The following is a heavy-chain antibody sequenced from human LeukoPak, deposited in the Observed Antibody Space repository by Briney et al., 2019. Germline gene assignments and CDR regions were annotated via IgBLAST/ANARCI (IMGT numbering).Heavy chain of an antibody. CDR3: ARVKTMIIVVSLFDY. Sequence: ASVKVSCKASGYTFTGYYMHWVRQAPGQGLEWMGWINPNSGGTNYAQKFQGRVTMTRDTSISTAYMELSRLRSDDTAVYYCARVKTMIIVVSLFDYWGQGTLVTVSS. J-gene: IGHJ4*02. CDR2: INPNSGGT. CDR1: GYTFTGYY. V-gene: IGHV1-2*02. D-gene: IGHD3-22*01.